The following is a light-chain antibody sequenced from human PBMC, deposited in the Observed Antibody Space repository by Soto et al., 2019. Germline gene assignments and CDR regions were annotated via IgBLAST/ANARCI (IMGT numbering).Light chain of an antibody. CDR1: SSDVGYYDY. V-gene: IGLV2-14*01. J-gene: IGLJ1*01. Sequence: QSVLTQAASVSGSPGQPITISCTGTSSDVGYYDYVSWYQQHPGKAPKLMIYAVSSRPSGVSNRFSGSKSGNTASLTISGLQAEDEADYCCSTYTSSSTLGVFGTGTKVTVL. CDR2: AVS. CDR3: STYTSSSTLGV.